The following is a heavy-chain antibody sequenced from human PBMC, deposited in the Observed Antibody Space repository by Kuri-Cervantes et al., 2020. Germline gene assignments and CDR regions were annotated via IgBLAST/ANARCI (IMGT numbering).Heavy chain of an antibody. D-gene: IGHD6-19*01. CDR2: INPNSGGT. CDR3: ARDNSSGWYFDY. CDR1: GYTFTGYY. V-gene: IGHV1-2*04. J-gene: IGHJ4*02. Sequence: ASVKVSCKASGYTFTGYYMHWVRQAPGQGLEWMGWINPNSGGTNYAQKFQGWVTMTRDTSISTAYMELSSLRSEDTAVYYCARDNSSGWYFDYWGQGTLVTVSS.